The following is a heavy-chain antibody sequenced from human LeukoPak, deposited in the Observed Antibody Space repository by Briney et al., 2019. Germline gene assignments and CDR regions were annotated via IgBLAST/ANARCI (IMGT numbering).Heavy chain of an antibody. Sequence: ASVTVSCKASGYTFTSYDINWVRQATGQGLEWMGWINIYKGNTKYAQKFQGRVTMTTDTSTSTAYMEVTSLRSDDTAVYYCARDQYDSVWDSHRPYFDYWGQGTLVTVSS. V-gene: IGHV1-18*01. CDR3: ARDQYDSVWDSHRPYFDY. D-gene: IGHD3-16*02. CDR2: INIYKGNT. CDR1: GYTFTSYD. J-gene: IGHJ4*02.